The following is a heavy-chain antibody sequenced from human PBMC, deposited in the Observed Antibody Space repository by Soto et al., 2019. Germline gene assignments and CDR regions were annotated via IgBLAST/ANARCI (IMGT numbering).Heavy chain of an antibody. J-gene: IGHJ3*02. Sequence: QVQLMQSGAEVKKPGSSVKVSCKASGGTFSSNTISWVRQAPGQGLEWMGGIIPIFGTRNYAQNFQGRATITADKSTGTAYMELSSLRPDDTAVYYCARRLDDAFVIWGQGTMVIVSS. CDR3: ARRLDDAFVI. CDR1: GGTFSSNT. D-gene: IGHD6-25*01. CDR2: IIPIFGTR. V-gene: IGHV1-69*06.